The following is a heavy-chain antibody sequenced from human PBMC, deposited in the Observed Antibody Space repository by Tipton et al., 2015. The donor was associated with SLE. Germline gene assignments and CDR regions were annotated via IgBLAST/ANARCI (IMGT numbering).Heavy chain of an antibody. Sequence: LRLSCAVSGGSISSGGYSWSWIRQPPGKGLEWIGNIYYSGSTQYNPSLQSRVTTSIDTSKNQFSLRLSSVTAADTAFYYCTRDFRGDDFWSGYDKWGQGTLVTVSS. V-gene: IGHV4-30-2*01. J-gene: IGHJ4*02. CDR3: TRDFRGDDFWSGYDK. CDR2: IYYSGST. D-gene: IGHD3-3*01. CDR1: GGSISSGGYS.